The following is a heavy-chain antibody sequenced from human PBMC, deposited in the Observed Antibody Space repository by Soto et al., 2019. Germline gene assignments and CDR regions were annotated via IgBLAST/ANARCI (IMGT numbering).Heavy chain of an antibody. V-gene: IGHV4-39*01. D-gene: IGHD2-15*01. Sequence: QLQLQESGPGLVKPSETLSLTCTVSGGSISSSSYYWGWIRQPPGKGLEWIGRIYYSGSTYYNPSLKSRVTISVDTSKNQFSLKLSSVTAADTAVYYCASHAFSLEVVVAATLNAFDIWGQGTMVTVSS. CDR3: ASHAFSLEVVVAATLNAFDI. J-gene: IGHJ3*02. CDR2: IYYSGST. CDR1: GGSISSSSYY.